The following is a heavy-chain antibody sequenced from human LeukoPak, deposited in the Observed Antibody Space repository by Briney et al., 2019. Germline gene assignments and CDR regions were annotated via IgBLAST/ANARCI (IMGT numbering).Heavy chain of an antibody. Sequence: GGSLRLSCAASGFIFSSYEMNWVRQAPGKGLEWVSYISSSGSTIYYADSVKGRFTISRDDAKNSLYLQMNSLRAEDTAVYYCAELGITMIGGVWGKGTTVTISS. CDR1: GFIFSSYE. J-gene: IGHJ6*04. CDR3: AELGITMIGGV. CDR2: ISSSGSTI. D-gene: IGHD3-10*02. V-gene: IGHV3-48*03.